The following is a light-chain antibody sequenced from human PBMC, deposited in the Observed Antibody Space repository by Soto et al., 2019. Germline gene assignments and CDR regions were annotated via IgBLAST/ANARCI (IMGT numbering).Light chain of an antibody. V-gene: IGLV2-8*01. Sequence: QSVLTQPPSASGSPGQSVTISCPGTSSDVGGYNYVSWYQQHPGKAPKLMIYEVSKRPSGVPDRFSGSKSGNTASLTVSWLQAEDEADYYCSSYAGSNNYVVFGGGTKVTVL. CDR2: EVS. CDR3: SSYAGSNNYVV. CDR1: SSDVGGYNY. J-gene: IGLJ2*01.